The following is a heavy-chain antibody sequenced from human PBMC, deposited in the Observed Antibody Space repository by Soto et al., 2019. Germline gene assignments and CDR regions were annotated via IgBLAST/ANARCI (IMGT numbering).Heavy chain of an antibody. Sequence: QVQLMQSGTEVKKPGASVKVSCKTSGYSFTDYYMHWVRQAPGQGLEWMGWINPNSGGTNYPRKFPGRVTMTRDTSLNTVYMDVTRLRSDDTAVYYCARDSPSLAYCGGDCYSIDYWGPGTLVTVSS. CDR1: GYSFTDYY. CDR2: INPNSGGT. D-gene: IGHD2-21*02. CDR3: ARDSPSLAYCGGDCYSIDY. V-gene: IGHV1-2*02. J-gene: IGHJ4*02.